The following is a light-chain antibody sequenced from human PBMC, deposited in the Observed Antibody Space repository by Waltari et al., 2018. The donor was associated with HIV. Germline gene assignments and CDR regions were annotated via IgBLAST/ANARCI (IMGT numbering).Light chain of an antibody. CDR3: QSFDANNHWV. J-gene: IGLJ3*02. CDR2: EDY. CDR1: IGSIASNY. V-gene: IGLV6-57*03. Sequence: FMLTQPHSVSESPGKTVTISCTRSIGSIASNYVPWFQQRPGNAPTTILYEDYQRPSGVPDRFSGTIVKSSNSASLTISGVKTEDEADYYCQSFDANNHWVFGGGTRLTVL.